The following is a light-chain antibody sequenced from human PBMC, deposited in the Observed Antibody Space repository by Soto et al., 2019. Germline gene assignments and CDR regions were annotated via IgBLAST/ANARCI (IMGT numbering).Light chain of an antibody. CDR2: SNN. CDR3: AAWYDSLNGVV. CDR1: SSNIGSNT. J-gene: IGLJ2*01. V-gene: IGLV1-44*01. Sequence: QSVLTQPPSASGTPGQRVTISCSGSSSNIGSNTVNWYQQLPGTAPKLLIYSNNQLPSGVPDRFSGSKSGTSASLAISGLQSEDEADYYCAAWYDSLNGVVFGGGTQLTVL.